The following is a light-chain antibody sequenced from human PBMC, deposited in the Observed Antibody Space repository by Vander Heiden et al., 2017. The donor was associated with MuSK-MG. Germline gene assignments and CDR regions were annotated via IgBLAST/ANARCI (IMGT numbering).Light chain of an antibody. CDR3: QGHGSHPKIA. Sequence: VLTQSPGTLSLSPGERATLTCRASQSVRRDFLAWYQQMPGQAPRLLIYGASTRATGIPDRFSGSGYGKDFTLTISRREPEDVALYYCQGHGSHPKIAFGQGTLMDI. V-gene: IGKV3-20*01. CDR1: QSVRRDF. CDR2: GAS. J-gene: IGKJ5*01.